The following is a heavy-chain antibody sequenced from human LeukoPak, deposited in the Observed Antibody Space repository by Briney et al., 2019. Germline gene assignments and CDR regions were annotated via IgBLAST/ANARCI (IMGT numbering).Heavy chain of an antibody. CDR3: ARDTSGGWYGLIDY. CDR1: GFTFSSYW. J-gene: IGHJ4*02. CDR2: IKQDGSEK. V-gene: IGHV3-7*01. Sequence: HPGGSLRLSCAASGFTFSSYWMSWVRQAPGKGLEWVANIKQDGSEKYYVDPVKGRFTISRDNAKNSLYLQMNSLRAEDTAVYYCARDTSGGWYGLIDYWGQGTPVTVSS. D-gene: IGHD6-19*01.